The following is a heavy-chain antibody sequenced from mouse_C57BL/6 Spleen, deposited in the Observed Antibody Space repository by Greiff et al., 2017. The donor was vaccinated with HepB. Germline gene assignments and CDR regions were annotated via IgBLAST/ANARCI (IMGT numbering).Heavy chain of an antibody. Sequence: QVQLQQPGAELVKPGASVKLSCKASGYTFTSYWMQWVKQRPGQGLEWIGEIDPSDSYTNYNQKFKGKATLTVDTSSSTAYMQLSSLRSEDSAVYYCASSGSVYSVTWGEGTTLTQSS. CDR3: ASSGSVYSVT. CDR2: IDPSDSYT. V-gene: IGHV1-50*01. D-gene: IGHD1-1*01. J-gene: IGHJ2*01. CDR1: GYTFTSYW.